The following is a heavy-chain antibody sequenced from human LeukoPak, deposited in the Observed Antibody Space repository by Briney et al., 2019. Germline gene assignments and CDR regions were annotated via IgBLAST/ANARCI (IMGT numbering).Heavy chain of an antibody. CDR3: ARLPTGYPNWFDP. D-gene: IGHD3-9*01. CDR1: GGSITSGGYC. Sequence: SETLSLTCTVSGGSITSGGYCWSWIRQHPGKGLEWIGYVCHDGGTSYNPSLKSRVTVAIDTSKNQFSLKLNSVTAADTAVYYCARLPTGYPNWFDPWGQGSLVTVSS. V-gene: IGHV4-31*03. CDR2: VCHDGGT. J-gene: IGHJ5*02.